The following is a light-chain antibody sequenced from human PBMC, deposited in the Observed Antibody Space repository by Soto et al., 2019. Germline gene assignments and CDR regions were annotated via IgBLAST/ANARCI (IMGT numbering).Light chain of an antibody. Sequence: SYELTQPPSVSVSPGQTASMTCSGDKLGDNYAYWYQQKPGQSPVLVIYQGTKRPSGIPERFSGSKSGNTATLTISGTQAMDEADYYCQAWDITTVVFGGGTKLTVL. CDR2: QGT. CDR3: QAWDITTVV. J-gene: IGLJ2*01. CDR1: KLGDNY. V-gene: IGLV3-1*01.